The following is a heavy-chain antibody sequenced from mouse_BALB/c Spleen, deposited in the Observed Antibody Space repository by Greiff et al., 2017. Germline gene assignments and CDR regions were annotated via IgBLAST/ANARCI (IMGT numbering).Heavy chain of an antibody. CDR2: IRNKANGYTT. CDR1: GFTFTDYY. J-gene: IGHJ1*01. D-gene: IGHD2-2*01. CDR3: ARDYYGHDENWWYFDV. V-gene: IGHV7-3*02. Sequence: EVKLVESGGGLVQPGGSLRLSCATSGFTFTDYYMSWVRQPPGKALEWLGFIRNKANGYTTEYSASVKGRFTISRDNSQSILYLQMNTLRAEDSATYYCARDYYGHDENWWYFDVWGAGTTVTVSS.